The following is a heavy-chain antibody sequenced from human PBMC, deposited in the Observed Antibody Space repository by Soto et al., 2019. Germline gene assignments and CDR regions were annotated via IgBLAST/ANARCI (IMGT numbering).Heavy chain of an antibody. D-gene: IGHD3-22*01. CDR1: GGTFSSYA. J-gene: IGHJ6*02. V-gene: IGHV1-69*13. CDR2: IIPIFGTA. CDR3: ARGPGYYDSSGYRSYYYYGMDV. Sequence: GASVKVSCKASGGTFSSYAISWVRQAPGQGLEWMGGIIPIFGTANYAQKFQGRVTITADESTSTAYMELSSLGSEDTAVYYCARGPGYYDSSGYRSYYYYGMDVWGQGTTVTVSS.